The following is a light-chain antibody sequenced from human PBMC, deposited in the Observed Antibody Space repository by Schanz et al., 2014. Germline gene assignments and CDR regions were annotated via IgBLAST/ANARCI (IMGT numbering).Light chain of an antibody. CDR3: GSYTSSSTHV. V-gene: IGLV2-14*01. Sequence: QSALTQPASVSGSPGQSITISCTGTSSDVGGYNYVSWYQQHPGKAPKLMIYEVTKRPSGVPDRFSGSKSGNTASLTVSGLQVEDEADYYCGSYTSSSTHVFGGGTKLTVL. CDR2: EVT. CDR1: SSDVGGYNY. J-gene: IGLJ3*02.